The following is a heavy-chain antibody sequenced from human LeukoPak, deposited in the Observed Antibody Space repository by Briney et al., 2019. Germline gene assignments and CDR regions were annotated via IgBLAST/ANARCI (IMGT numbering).Heavy chain of an antibody. CDR2: INHSGST. Sequence: TSETLSLTCAAYGGSFGGYYWSWIRQPPGKGLEWIGEINHSGSTNYNPSLKSRVTISVDTSKNQFSLKLSSVTAADTAVYYCARVRRWLRSLHFDYWGQGTLVTVSS. CDR1: GGSFGGYY. CDR3: ARVRRWLRSLHFDY. V-gene: IGHV4-34*01. D-gene: IGHD5-12*01. J-gene: IGHJ4*02.